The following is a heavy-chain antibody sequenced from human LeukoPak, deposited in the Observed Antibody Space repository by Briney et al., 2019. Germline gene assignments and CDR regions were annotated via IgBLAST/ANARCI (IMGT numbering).Heavy chain of an antibody. CDR1: GGSFSGYY. V-gene: IGHV4-34*01. J-gene: IGHJ4*02. CDR2: INHSGST. Sequence: SETLSLTCAVYGGSFSGYYWSWIRQPPGKGLEWIGEINHSGSTNYNPSLKSRVTISVDTSKNQFSLKLSSVTAADTAVYYCARGKYYYDSSGYAFDYWGQGTLVTVSS. D-gene: IGHD3-22*01. CDR3: ARGKYYYDSSGYAFDY.